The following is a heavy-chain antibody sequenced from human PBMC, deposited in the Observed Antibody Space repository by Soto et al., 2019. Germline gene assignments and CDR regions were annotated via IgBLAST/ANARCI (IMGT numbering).Heavy chain of an antibody. CDR2: INDRGSI. CDR3: ARESHDILTGPPWVWYFDL. V-gene: IGHV4-34*01. Sequence: QVQLQQWGAGPLRPLETLSLTCGVSGGSFSGYYWAWIRQSPGKGLEWIGEINDRGSINYNPSLKSRVSISVYTSKTHYSLNLRSVTAADTSVYYCARESHDILTGPPWVWYFDLWGRGTLVTVSS. CDR1: GGSFSGYY. J-gene: IGHJ2*01. D-gene: IGHD3-9*01.